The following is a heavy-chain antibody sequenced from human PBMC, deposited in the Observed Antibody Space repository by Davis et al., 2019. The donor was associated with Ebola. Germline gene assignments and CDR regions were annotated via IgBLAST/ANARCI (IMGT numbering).Heavy chain of an antibody. V-gene: IGHV1-18*01. D-gene: IGHD2-2*02. CDR2: ISAYNGNT. CDR3: ARGGYCSSTSCYTQYYYYYYGMDV. CDR1: GYTFTNYG. J-gene: IGHJ6*02. Sequence: ASVKVSCKASGYTFTNYGISWVRQAPGQGLEWMGWISAYNGNTNYAQKLQGRVTMTTDTSTSTAYMELRSLRSDDTAVYYCARGGYCSSTSCYTQYYYYYYGMDVWGQGTTVTVSS.